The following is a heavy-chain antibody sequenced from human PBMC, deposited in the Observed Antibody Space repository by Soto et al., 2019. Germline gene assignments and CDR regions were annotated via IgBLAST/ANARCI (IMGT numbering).Heavy chain of an antibody. CDR1: GFTFDEFA. J-gene: IGHJ6*02. Sequence: EVQLVESGGGLVQPGGSLRLSCAGSGFTFDEFAMHWVRQVPGKGLEWVSGMSWNSGTRAYTDSVKGRFTICTDNAKTSLYLQMNSLRPEDTALYYCAKSSGSITWSHFYPMDVWGQGTTVTVSS. D-gene: IGHD2-15*01. CDR2: MSWNSGTR. CDR3: AKSSGSITWSHFYPMDV. V-gene: IGHV3-9*01.